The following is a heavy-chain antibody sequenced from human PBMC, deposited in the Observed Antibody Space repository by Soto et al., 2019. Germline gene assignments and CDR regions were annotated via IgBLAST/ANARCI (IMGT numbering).Heavy chain of an antibody. CDR3: ARERGDVAASGTEVYHYQYGMDV. CDR2: IYTSGST. CDR1: GDSISSYS. J-gene: IGHJ6*02. D-gene: IGHD6-13*01. Sequence: SETLSLTCTVSGDSISSYSWSWIRQPAGKGLEWIGHIYTSGSTIHNPSLKSRVTMSVDTSKNQFSLRLSSVTAADTAVYYCARERGDVAASGTEVYHYQYGMDVWGQGTTVTVSS. V-gene: IGHV4-4*07.